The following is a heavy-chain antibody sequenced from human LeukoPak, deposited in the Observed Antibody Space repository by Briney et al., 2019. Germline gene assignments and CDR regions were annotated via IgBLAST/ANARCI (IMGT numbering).Heavy chain of an antibody. CDR1: GFTFSSYS. V-gene: IGHV3-21*01. J-gene: IGHJ3*02. CDR3: ASKIVGATEAAFDI. CDR2: ISSSSSYI. Sequence: PGGSLRLSCAASGFTFSSYSMNWVRQAPGKGLEWVSSISSSSSYIYYADSVKGRFTISRGNAKNSLYLQMNSLRAEDTAVYYCASKIVGATEAAFDIWGQGTMVTVSS. D-gene: IGHD1-26*01.